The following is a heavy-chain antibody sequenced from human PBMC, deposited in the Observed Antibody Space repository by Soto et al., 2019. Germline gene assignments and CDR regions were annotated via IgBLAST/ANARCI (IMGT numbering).Heavy chain of an antibody. J-gene: IGHJ5*02. CDR3: AKGQYCSGGSCYSVPNWFDP. CDR1: GLTFSSYA. V-gene: IGHV3-23*01. CDR2: ISGSGGST. Sequence: GGSLRLSCAASGLTFSSYAMSWVRQAPGKGLEWVSAISGSGGSTYYADSVKGRFTISRDNSKNTLYLQMNSLRAEDTAVYYCAKGQYCSGGSCYSVPNWFDPWGQGTLVTVSS. D-gene: IGHD2-15*01.